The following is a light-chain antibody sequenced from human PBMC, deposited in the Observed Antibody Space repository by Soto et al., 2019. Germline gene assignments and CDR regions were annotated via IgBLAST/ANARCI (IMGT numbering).Light chain of an antibody. CDR1: QSVLSSSNNKNY. J-gene: IGKJ5*01. V-gene: IGKV4-1*01. CDR3: QKYHSDPIT. CDR2: WAS. Sequence: DFVMTQSPDSLAVSLGERATINCKSSQSVLSSSNNKNYLAWFQQKSGQPPKLLISWASTRESGVPDRFSGSGSGTDFTLTISSLQAEDVAAYYCQKYHSDPITFGQGTRLEI.